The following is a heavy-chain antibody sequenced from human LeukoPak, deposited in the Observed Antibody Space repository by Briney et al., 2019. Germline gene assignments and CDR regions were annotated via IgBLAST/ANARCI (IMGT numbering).Heavy chain of an antibody. CDR1: GFTFSSYS. CDR3: ARAPATNEWRCMDY. J-gene: IGHJ4*02. Sequence: GGSLRLSCAASGFTFSSYSMNWVRQAPGKGLEWVSSISSSSSYIYYADSVKGRFTISRDNAKNSLYLQMNSLRAEDTAVYYCARAPATNEWRCMDYWGQGTLVTVSS. V-gene: IGHV3-21*06. CDR2: ISSSSSYI. D-gene: IGHD2-8*02.